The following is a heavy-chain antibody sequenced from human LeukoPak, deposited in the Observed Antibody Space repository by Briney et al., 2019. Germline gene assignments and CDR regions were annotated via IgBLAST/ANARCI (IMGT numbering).Heavy chain of an antibody. CDR1: GFTFSSYA. CDR2: ISYDGSNK. D-gene: IGHD1-26*01. V-gene: IGHV3-30-3*01. J-gene: IGHJ5*02. CDR3: ARGRASVWFDP. Sequence: PGGPLRLSCAASGFTFSSYAMHWVRQAPGKGLEWVAVISYDGSNKYYADSVKGRFTISRDNSKNTLYLQMNSLRAEDTAVYYCARGRASVWFDPWGQGTLVTVSS.